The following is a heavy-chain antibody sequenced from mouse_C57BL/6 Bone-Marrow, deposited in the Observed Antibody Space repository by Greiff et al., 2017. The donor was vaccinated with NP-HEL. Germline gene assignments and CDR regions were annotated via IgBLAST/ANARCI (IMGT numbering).Heavy chain of an antibody. D-gene: IGHD2-12*01. J-gene: IGHJ2*01. CDR1: GFTFSSYG. Sequence: DVHLVESGGDLVKPGGSLKLSCAASGFTFSSYGMSWVRQTPDKRLEWVATISSGGSYTYYPDSVKGRYTISRDNAKNTLYLQMSSLKSEDTAMYYCARPYYNGGYFDYWGQGTTLTVSS. CDR2: ISSGGSYT. V-gene: IGHV5-6*01. CDR3: ARPYYNGGYFDY.